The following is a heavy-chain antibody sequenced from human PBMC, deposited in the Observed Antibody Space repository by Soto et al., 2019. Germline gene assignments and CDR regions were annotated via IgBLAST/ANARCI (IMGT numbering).Heavy chain of an antibody. D-gene: IGHD2-2*01. CDR2: INHSGST. V-gene: IGHV4-34*01. Sequence: SETLSLTCAVYGGSFSDYYWTWIRQPPGKGLEWIGEINHSGSTNYNPSLKSRVTISVDTSKNQFSLKLTSVTAADTAGYYGASIPSSMPRMRHSHYHLDVWGQATPVPLS. CDR3: ASIPSSMPRMRHSHYHLDV. CDR1: GGSFSDYY. J-gene: IGHJ6*02.